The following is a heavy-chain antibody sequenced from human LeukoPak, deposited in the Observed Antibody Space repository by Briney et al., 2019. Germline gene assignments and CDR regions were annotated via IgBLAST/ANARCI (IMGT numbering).Heavy chain of an antibody. D-gene: IGHD3-10*01. CDR1: GYTFTSYG. V-gene: IGHV1-18*04. CDR3: ARDRGITMVRGVIDY. CDR2: ISAYNGNT. Sequence: GASVKVSCKASGYTFTSYGISWVRQAPGQRLEWMGWISAYNGNTNYAQKLQGRVTMTTDTSTSTAYMELRSLRSDDTAVYYCARDRGITMVRGVIDYWGQGTLVTVSS. J-gene: IGHJ4*02.